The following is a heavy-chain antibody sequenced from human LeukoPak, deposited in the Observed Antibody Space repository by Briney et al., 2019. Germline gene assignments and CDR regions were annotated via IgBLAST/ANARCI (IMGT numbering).Heavy chain of an antibody. D-gene: IGHD6-19*01. V-gene: IGHV3-21*01. CDR2: ISSSSSYI. CDR1: GFTFSTYW. Sequence: GGSLRLSCAASGFTFSTYWMNWVRQAPGKGLEWVSSISSSSSYIYYADSVKGRFTISRDNAKNSLYLQMNSLRAEDTAVYYCARGGGQWLVRGLSYFDYWGQGTLVTVSS. J-gene: IGHJ4*02. CDR3: ARGGGQWLVRGLSYFDY.